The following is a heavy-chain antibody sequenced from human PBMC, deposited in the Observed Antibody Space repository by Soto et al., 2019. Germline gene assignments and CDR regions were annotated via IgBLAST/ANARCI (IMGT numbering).Heavy chain of an antibody. CDR2: VYSGGDP. CDR3: ARVLRSRNTGYAFDF. V-gene: IGHV3-66*01. D-gene: IGHD2-8*02. Sequence: EVQLVESGGDLVQPGGSLRLSCAASGFTVSSNYMTWVRQAPGKGLEWVSLVYSGGDPYFADSVKGRFTISRDNAKNTLSLQMNGRRAEDTAGDFCARVLRSRNTGYAFDFLGQGTMVTGSS. CDR1: GFTVSSNY. J-gene: IGHJ3*01.